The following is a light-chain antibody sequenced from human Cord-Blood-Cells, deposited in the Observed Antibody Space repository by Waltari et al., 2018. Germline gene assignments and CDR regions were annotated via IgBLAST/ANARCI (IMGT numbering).Light chain of an antibody. Sequence: HSALTQTRSVSGSPGQSVTLSCTGTSRDCGGYNYVFLYQQHPGKAPKPMIYDVSKRPSGVPDRFSGSKSGNTASLTISGLQAEDEADYYCCSYAGSYTWVFGGGTKLTVL. CDR1: SRDCGGYNY. V-gene: IGLV2-11*01. J-gene: IGLJ3*02. CDR3: CSYAGSYTWV. CDR2: DVS.